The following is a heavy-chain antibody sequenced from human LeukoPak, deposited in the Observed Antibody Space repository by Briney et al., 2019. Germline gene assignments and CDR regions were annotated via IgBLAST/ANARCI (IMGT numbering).Heavy chain of an antibody. V-gene: IGHV4-59*01. CDR3: ARDFSGGFDP. Sequence: SETLSLTWTVSGGSISSYYWSWIRQPPGKGLEWIGYLYSSGSTNYNPSLKSRVTISVDTSKTQFSLKLSSVTAADTAMYYCARDFSGGFDPWGQGTLVPVSS. D-gene: IGHD3-10*01. J-gene: IGHJ5*02. CDR2: LYSSGST. CDR1: GGSISSYY.